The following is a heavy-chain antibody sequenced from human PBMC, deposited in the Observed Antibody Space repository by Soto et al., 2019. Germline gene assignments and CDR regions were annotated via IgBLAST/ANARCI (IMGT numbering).Heavy chain of an antibody. D-gene: IGHD6-13*01. CDR2: ISYDGSNK. CDR1: GFTFSSYA. Sequence: QVQLVESGGGVVQPGRSLRLSCAASGFTFSSYAMHWVRQAPGKGLEWVAVISYDGSNKYYADSVKGRFTISRDNSKSTLYLQMNSLRAEDTAVYYCARAPGGGAAAGTMYYYGMDVWGQGTTVTVSS. CDR3: ARAPGGGAAAGTMYYYGMDV. J-gene: IGHJ6*02. V-gene: IGHV3-30-3*01.